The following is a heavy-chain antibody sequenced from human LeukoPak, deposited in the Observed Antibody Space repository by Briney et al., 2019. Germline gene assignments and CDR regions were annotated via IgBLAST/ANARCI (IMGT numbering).Heavy chain of an antibody. CDR1: GYSISSGYY. Sequence: PSETLSLTCTVSGYSISSGYYWGWIRQPPGKGPEWIGSIYHSGSTYYNPSLKSRVTISVDTSKNQFSLKLSSVTAADTAVYYCARDPSSWAGIAAADSDCWGQGTLVTVSS. CDR3: ARDPSSWAGIAAADSDC. D-gene: IGHD6-13*01. V-gene: IGHV4-38-2*02. J-gene: IGHJ4*02. CDR2: IYHSGST.